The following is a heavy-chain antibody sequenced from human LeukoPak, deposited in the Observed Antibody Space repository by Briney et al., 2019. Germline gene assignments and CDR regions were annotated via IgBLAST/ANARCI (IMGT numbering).Heavy chain of an antibody. CDR1: GFIFNNYA. CDR3: AKDNRRHYTSGPNPDSLH. V-gene: IGHV3-9*01. J-gene: IGHJ4*02. Sequence: PGRSLRLSCAGSGFIFNNYAMHWVRQPPGKGLEWVSGISWNSGSIDYADSVKGRFTISRDNAKNSLYLQMNSLRVEDKAFYYYAKDNRRHYTSGPNPDSLHWGQGALVTVSS. CDR2: ISWNSGSI. D-gene: IGHD6-19*01.